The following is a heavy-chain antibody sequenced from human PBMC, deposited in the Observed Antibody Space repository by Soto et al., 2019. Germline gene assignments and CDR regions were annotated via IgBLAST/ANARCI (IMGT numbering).Heavy chain of an antibody. J-gene: IGHJ4*02. Sequence: PGGSLRLSCAASGFTFSSYTMNWVRQAPGKGLEWVSYISLSGSDMYYAGSVKGRFTISRDNAKNSLSLQMNSLRAEDTAVYYCVRDHIWSFDYWGQGTPATVS. CDR3: VRDHIWSFDY. CDR1: GFTFSSYT. V-gene: IGHV3-48*01. D-gene: IGHD3-10*01. CDR2: ISLSGSDM.